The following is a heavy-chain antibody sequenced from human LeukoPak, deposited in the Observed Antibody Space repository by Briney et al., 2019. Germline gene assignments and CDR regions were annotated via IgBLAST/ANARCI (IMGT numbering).Heavy chain of an antibody. V-gene: IGHV4-39*01. J-gene: IGHJ5*02. CDR2: MYYRGST. Sequence: PSETLSLTCIVSGGSISSSSYYWGRIRQPPGKGLEWIGSMYYRGSTYSTPSLKSRVTISVDTSKNQFSLRLSSVTAADTAVYYCARQPSSSYSDYARFWFDPWGQGTLVTVSS. D-gene: IGHD4-11*01. CDR1: GGSISSSSYY. CDR3: ARQPSSSYSDYARFWFDP.